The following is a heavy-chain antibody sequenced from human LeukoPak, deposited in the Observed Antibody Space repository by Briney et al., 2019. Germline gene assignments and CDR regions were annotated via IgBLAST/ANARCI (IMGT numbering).Heavy chain of an antibody. J-gene: IGHJ4*02. CDR2: TYYRSEWSN. CDR3: ARALGVVFDY. CDR1: GDSVSSNLAT. D-gene: IGHD2-8*01. V-gene: IGHV6-1*01. Sequence: SQTLSLTCVIYGDSVSSNLATWNWIRQSPSRGLEWPGRTYYRSEWSNDYAVSVNSRLTINPDTSKNHFSLQLRFVTPEDTALYFCARALGVVFDYWGQGTLVTVSS.